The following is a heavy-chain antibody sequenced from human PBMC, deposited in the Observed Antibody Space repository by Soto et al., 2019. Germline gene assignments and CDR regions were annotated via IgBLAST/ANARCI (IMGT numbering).Heavy chain of an antibody. Sequence: TSETLSLTCAVSGGSIISDGYSWSWIRQPPGKGLQWIGHIYEGGNTYYTPSLESRVAISTDKSKNQFSLRLSSVTAADTAVYYCVRRSPEDAFDIWGQGTMVT. CDR1: GGSIISDGYS. J-gene: IGHJ3*02. CDR2: IYEGGNT. CDR3: VRRSPEDAFDI. V-gene: IGHV4-30-2*01.